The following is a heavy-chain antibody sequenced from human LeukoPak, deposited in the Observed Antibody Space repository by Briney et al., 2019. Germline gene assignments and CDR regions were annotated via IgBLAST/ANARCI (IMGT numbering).Heavy chain of an antibody. CDR1: GSAFTGNY. CDR3: ARGPRITLIRGGQWYYYMDV. D-gene: IGHD3-10*01. CDR2: INPNSGGT. Sequence: ASVYLSFKSAGSAFTGNYMYWVRQAPGQGNEWVGWINPNSGGTNYAQKFQGRVTMTRDTSISTAYMELSRLISDDTAVFYCARGPRITLIRGGQWYYYMDVGGEGTTVTISS. J-gene: IGHJ6*03. V-gene: IGHV1-2*02.